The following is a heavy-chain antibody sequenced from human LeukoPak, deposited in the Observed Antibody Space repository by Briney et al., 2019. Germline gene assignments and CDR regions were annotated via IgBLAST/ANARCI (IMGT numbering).Heavy chain of an antibody. CDR1: GASISSYY. J-gene: IGHJ3*02. V-gene: IGHV4-4*07. Sequence: SETLSLTCTVSGASISSYYWSWIRQPAGKGLEWIGRIYTTGRTKYNPSLKSRVTMSLDTSKSQFSLKLSSVTAADTAVYYCAREGANGSYNFWSGSGHDAFDIWGQGTMVTVSS. D-gene: IGHD3-3*01. CDR3: AREGANGSYNFWSGSGHDAFDI. CDR2: IYTTGRT.